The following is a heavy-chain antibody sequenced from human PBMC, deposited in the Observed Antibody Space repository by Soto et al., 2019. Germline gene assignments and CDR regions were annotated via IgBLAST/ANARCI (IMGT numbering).Heavy chain of an antibody. CDR3: ARRGPTPLFDY. Sequence: SETLSLTCTVSGGSISSTSYYWVWIRQPPGKGLEWIGNIYYSGSTSYNPSLKSRVTISVDTSKNQFSLKLSSVTAADTAVYYCARRGPTPLFDYWGQGTLVTSPQ. D-gene: IGHD3-16*01. CDR2: IYYSGST. CDR1: GGSISSTSYY. J-gene: IGHJ4*02. V-gene: IGHV4-39*01.